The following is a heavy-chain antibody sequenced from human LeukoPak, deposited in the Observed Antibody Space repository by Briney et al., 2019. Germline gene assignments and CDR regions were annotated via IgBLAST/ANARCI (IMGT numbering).Heavy chain of an antibody. CDR3: ARDFCSSTSCYSYYYYYYMDV. Sequence: GGSLRLSCAASGFTFCSYSMNWVRQAPGKGLEWVSSISSSSSYIYYADSVKGRFTISRDNAKNSLYLQMNSLRAEDTAVYYCARDFCSSTSCYSYYYYYYMDVWGKGTTVTVSS. J-gene: IGHJ6*03. D-gene: IGHD2-2*02. V-gene: IGHV3-21*01. CDR1: GFTFCSYS. CDR2: ISSSSSYI.